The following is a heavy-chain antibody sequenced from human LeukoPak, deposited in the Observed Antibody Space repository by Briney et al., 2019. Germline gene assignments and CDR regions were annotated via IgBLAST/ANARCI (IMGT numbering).Heavy chain of an antibody. CDR1: GFTFTSSW. Sequence: GGSLRLSCAASGFTFTSSWMAWVRQAPGTGLEWVANIKQDGSTKHYADSLKGRFTISRDNPENSLYLQINSMRVDDTAVYYCARDTDGSLDYWGQGILVTVAS. J-gene: IGHJ4*02. D-gene: IGHD1-26*01. CDR2: IKQDGSTK. CDR3: ARDTDGSLDY. V-gene: IGHV3-7*01.